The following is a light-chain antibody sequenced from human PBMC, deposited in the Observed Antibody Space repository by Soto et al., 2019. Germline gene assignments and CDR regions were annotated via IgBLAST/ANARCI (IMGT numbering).Light chain of an antibody. CDR1: SSNIGAGYE. Sequence: QSVLTQPPSVSEAPGQRVTISCTGSSSNIGAGYEAHWYQQVPGTAPKLLIYENNNRPSGVPDRFSGSKSGTSASLAITGLQAEDEAEYYCQSYDSSLRGYVFGTGPKLTAL. J-gene: IGLJ1*01. CDR3: QSYDSSLRGYV. V-gene: IGLV1-40*01. CDR2: ENN.